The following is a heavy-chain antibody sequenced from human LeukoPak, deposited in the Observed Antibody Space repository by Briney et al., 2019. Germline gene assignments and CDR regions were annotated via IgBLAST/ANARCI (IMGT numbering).Heavy chain of an antibody. V-gene: IGHV1-69*02. Sequence: SVKVSCKASGGTFSSYTISWVRQAPGQGLEWMGRIIPILGIANYAQKFQGRVTITADKSTSTAYMELSSLRSEDTAVYYCASAKQGTSIAAAGAGIDYWGQGTLVTVSS. D-gene: IGHD6-13*01. CDR2: IIPILGIA. J-gene: IGHJ4*02. CDR3: ASAKQGTSIAAAGAGIDY. CDR1: GGTFSSYT.